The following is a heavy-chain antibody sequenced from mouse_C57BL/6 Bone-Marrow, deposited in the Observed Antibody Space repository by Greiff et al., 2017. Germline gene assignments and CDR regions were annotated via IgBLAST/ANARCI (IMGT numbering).Heavy chain of an antibody. J-gene: IGHJ3*01. CDR2: SRNKANDYTT. CDR1: GFTFSDFY. Sequence: EVMLVESGGGLVQSGRSLRLSCATSGFTFSDFYMEWVRQAPGKGLEWIAASRNKANDYTTEYSASVKGRFIVSRDTSQSILYLQMNALRAEDTAIYYCARDAFYDYWGQGTLVTVSA. CDR3: ARDAFYDY. D-gene: IGHD2-3*01. V-gene: IGHV7-1*01.